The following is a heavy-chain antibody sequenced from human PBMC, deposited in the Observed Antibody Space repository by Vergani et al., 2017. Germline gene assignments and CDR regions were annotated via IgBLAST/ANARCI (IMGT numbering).Heavy chain of an antibody. CDR2: IWYDGSNK. Sequence: QVQLVESGGGVVQPGRSLRLSCAASGFTFSSYGMHWVRQAPGKGLEWVAVIWYDGSNKYYADAVKGRFTISRDNSKNTLYLQMNSLRAEDTAVYYCARDRDGAFDYWGQGTLVTVSS. CDR1: GFTFSSYG. J-gene: IGHJ4*02. D-gene: IGHD3-10*01. V-gene: IGHV3-33*01. CDR3: ARDRDGAFDY.